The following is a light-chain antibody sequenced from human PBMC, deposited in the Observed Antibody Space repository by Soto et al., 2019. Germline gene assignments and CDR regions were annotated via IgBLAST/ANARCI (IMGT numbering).Light chain of an antibody. CDR3: QQYNNWPPFT. V-gene: IGKV3-15*01. Sequence: EIVMTQSPATLSMSPGQRATLSCRASQSVGHDVAWYQQRPGQAPRLLIYGPSTRALSVPDRFSGSGSGTEFTLTISSLQSEDFAVYYCQQYNNWPPFTFGPGTKVDIK. CDR1: QSVGHD. CDR2: GPS. J-gene: IGKJ3*01.